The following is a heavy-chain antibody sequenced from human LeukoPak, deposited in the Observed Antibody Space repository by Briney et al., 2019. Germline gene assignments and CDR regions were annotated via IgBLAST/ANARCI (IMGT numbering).Heavy chain of an antibody. CDR1: GFTFSSYS. V-gene: IGHV3-48*01. Sequence: GGSLRLSCAASGFTFSSYSMIWFRQAPGKGLEWVSYINSSSSTIYYADSVKGRFTMSRDNAKNSLYLQMNSLRAEDTAVYYCARVTTASFTLFDYWGQGTLVTVSS. J-gene: IGHJ4*02. CDR2: INSSSSTI. CDR3: ARVTTASFTLFDY. D-gene: IGHD4-11*01.